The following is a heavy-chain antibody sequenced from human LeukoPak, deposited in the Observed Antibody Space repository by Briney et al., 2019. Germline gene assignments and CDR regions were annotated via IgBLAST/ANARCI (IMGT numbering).Heavy chain of an antibody. D-gene: IGHD3-10*01. CDR3: ARAIGSGSTYFAD. Sequence: GGSLRLSCAASGFTFSSYTMSWVRQAPGKGLEWVSNIKRDGSDKYYADSVKGRFTISRDNAKNSLYLQMNSLRAEDTAMYYCARAIGSGSTYFADWGQGTLVTASS. CDR2: IKRDGSDK. V-gene: IGHV3-7*03. J-gene: IGHJ4*02. CDR1: GFTFSSYT.